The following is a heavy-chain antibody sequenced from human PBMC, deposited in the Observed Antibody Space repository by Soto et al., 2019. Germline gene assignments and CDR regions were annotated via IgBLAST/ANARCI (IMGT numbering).Heavy chain of an antibody. CDR3: AKDNLAPYSKGWAIRFDP. CDR1: GFTFRSYA. Sequence: DVHLLESGGGLVQPGGSLRLSCAASGFTFRSYAMGWVRQAPGEGLEWVSSIGGSGSYTYYADSVKGRFTISRDNFKSTLYLQMNSLRAEDTAVYYCAKDNLAPYSKGWAIRFDPWGQGTLVTVSS. CDR2: IGGSGSYT. V-gene: IGHV3-23*01. J-gene: IGHJ5*02. D-gene: IGHD6-19*01.